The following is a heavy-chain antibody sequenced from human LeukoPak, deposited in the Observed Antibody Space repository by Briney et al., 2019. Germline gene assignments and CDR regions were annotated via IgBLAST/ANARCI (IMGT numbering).Heavy chain of an antibody. D-gene: IGHD6-19*01. CDR2: IYYSGST. CDR3: ARGYSSGWYGKNFDY. Sequence: SETLSLTCTVSGGSISSYYWSWIRQPPGKGLEWIGYIYYSGSTNYNPPLKSRVTISVDTSKNQFSLKLSSVTAADTAVYYCARGYSSGWYGKNFDYWGQGTLVTVSS. V-gene: IGHV4-59*01. J-gene: IGHJ4*02. CDR1: GGSISSYY.